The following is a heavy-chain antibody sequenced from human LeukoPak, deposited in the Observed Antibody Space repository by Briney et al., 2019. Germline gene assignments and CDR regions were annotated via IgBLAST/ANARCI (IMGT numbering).Heavy chain of an antibody. CDR3: VRPPDNGDYGAAFDS. Sequence: SETLSLTCAVSGYSITSGYFWGWVRQPPGKGLEWIGSIYHSGTTYYNPSLKSRVTISADTSKNQISLRLNSVTAADTAVYYCVRPPDNGDYGAAFDSWGQGTLVTVSS. V-gene: IGHV4-38-2*01. CDR1: GYSITSGYF. CDR2: IYHSGTT. D-gene: IGHD4-17*01. J-gene: IGHJ4*02.